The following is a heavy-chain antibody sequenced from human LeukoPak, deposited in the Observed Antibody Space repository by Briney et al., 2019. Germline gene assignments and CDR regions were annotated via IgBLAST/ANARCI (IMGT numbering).Heavy chain of an antibody. D-gene: IGHD5-24*01. CDR2: IYHSGST. CDR1: GGSISSGGYY. J-gene: IGHJ4*02. V-gene: IGHV4-30-2*01. Sequence: SQTLSLTCTVSGGSISSGGYYWSWIRQPPGKGLEWIGYIYHSGSTYYNPSLKSRVTISVDRSKNQFSLNLSSVTAADTAVYYCARNRDGYNSFDYWGQGTLVTVSS. CDR3: ARNRDGYNSFDY.